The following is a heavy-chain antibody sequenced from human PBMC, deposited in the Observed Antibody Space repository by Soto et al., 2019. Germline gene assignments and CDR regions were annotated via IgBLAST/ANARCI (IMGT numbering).Heavy chain of an antibody. J-gene: IGHJ3*02. V-gene: IGHV1-18*01. CDR1: GYTFTSYG. Sequence: GASVKVSCKASGYTFTSYGISWVRQAPGQGLEWMGWISAYNGNTNYAQKLQGRVTMTTDTSTSTAYMELRSLRSDDTAVYYCARGGSVSSGYYSEPDAFDIWGQGTMVTVSS. CDR2: ISAYNGNT. CDR3: ARGGSVSSGYYSEPDAFDI. D-gene: IGHD3-22*01.